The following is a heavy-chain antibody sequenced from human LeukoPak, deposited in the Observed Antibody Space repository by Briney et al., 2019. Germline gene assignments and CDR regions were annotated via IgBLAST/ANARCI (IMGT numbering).Heavy chain of an antibody. D-gene: IGHD7-27*01. CDR1: VDSVPRYSGA. CDR3: ARGTGLDYYYMDV. V-gene: IGHV6-1*01. J-gene: IGHJ6*03. Sequence: QSVSLTCAFCVDSVPRYSGAWDWIRQSPARGLEWLGRAYYRSKWYNDYAVSVKSRITITPDTSKNQFSLQLNSVTPEDTAVYYCARGTGLDYYYMDVWGKGTTVTVSS. CDR2: AYYRSKWYN.